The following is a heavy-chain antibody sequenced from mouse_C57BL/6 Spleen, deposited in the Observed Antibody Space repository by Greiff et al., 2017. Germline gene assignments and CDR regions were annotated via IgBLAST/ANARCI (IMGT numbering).Heavy chain of an antibody. J-gene: IGHJ3*01. CDR3: TTDGSSQVPPPY. V-gene: IGHV14-4*01. CDR2: IDPENGDT. D-gene: IGHD1-1*01. Sequence: VQLQQSGAELVRPGASVKLSCTASGFNIKDDYMHWVKQRPEQGLEWIGWIDPENGDTEYASKFQGKATITADTSSNTAYLQLSSLTSEDTAVYYCTTDGSSQVPPPYWGQGTLVTVSA. CDR1: GFNIKDDY.